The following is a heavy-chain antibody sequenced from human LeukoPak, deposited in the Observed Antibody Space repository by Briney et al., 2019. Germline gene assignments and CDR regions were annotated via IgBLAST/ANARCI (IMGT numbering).Heavy chain of an antibody. CDR3: AREIYSSSWQTYYYYYYYMDV. V-gene: IGHV4-4*07. D-gene: IGHD6-13*01. CDR2: IYTSGST. CDR1: GGSISSYY. J-gene: IGHJ6*03. Sequence: PSETLSLTCTVSGGSISSYYWSWIRQPAGKGLEWIGRIYTSGSTNYNPSLKSRVTMSVDTSKNQFSLKLSSVTAADTAVYYCAREIYSSSWQTYYYYYYYMDVWGKGTTVTISS.